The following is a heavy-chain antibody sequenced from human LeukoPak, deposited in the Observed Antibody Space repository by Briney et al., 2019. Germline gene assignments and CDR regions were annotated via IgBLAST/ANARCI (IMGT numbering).Heavy chain of an antibody. Sequence: ASVKVSCKASGYTFTSYGISWVRQAPGQGLEWMGWISAYNGNTNYAQKLQGRVAMTTDTSTSTAYMELRSLRSDDTAVYYVARDFLSEGVILYWGQGTLVTVSS. CDR3: ARDFLSEGVILY. V-gene: IGHV1-18*01. CDR1: GYTFTSYG. CDR2: ISAYNGNT. J-gene: IGHJ4*02. D-gene: IGHD3-9*01.